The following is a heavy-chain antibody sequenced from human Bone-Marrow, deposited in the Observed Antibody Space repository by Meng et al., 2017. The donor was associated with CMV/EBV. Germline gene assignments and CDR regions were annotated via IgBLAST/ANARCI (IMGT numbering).Heavy chain of an antibody. CDR1: GCSISSDY. CDR2: IYTSGST. Sequence: QSQLQRSRPVRRHPSATLSLTSTVSGCSISSDYWSWIRQPAGKGLEWIGRIYTSGSTNYNPSLKSRVTMSVDTSKNQFSLKLSSVTAADTAVYYCARRGLLRYSSWYFDLWGRGTLVTVSS. CDR3: ARRGLLRYSSWYFDL. V-gene: IGHV4-4*07. J-gene: IGHJ2*01. D-gene: IGHD3-9*01.